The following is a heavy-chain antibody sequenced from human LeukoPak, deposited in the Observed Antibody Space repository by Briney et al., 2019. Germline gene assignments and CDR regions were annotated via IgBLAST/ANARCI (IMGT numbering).Heavy chain of an antibody. CDR1: GGTFSSYA. Sequence: ASVQVSCKATGGTFSSYAISWVRQAPGQGLEWMGGIIPIFGTANYAQKFQGRVTITADESTSTAYMELSSLRSEDTAVYYCATILEMATITTVYWGQGTLVTVSS. D-gene: IGHD5-24*01. CDR3: ATILEMATITTVY. J-gene: IGHJ4*02. V-gene: IGHV1-69*13. CDR2: IIPIFGTA.